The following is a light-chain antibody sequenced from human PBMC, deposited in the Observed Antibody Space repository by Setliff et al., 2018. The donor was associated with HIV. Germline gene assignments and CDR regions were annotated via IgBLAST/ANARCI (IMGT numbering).Light chain of an antibody. Sequence: QSVLTQPASVSGSPGQSITISCTGTSSDVGGYNYVSWYQQHPGKAPKRMIYDVSNRPSGVSNRFSGSKSGNTASLTISGLQAEDEADYYCISCTSSTVVFGGGTKVTV. CDR2: DVS. CDR3: ISCTSSTVV. CDR1: SSDVGGYNY. V-gene: IGLV2-14*03. J-gene: IGLJ2*01.